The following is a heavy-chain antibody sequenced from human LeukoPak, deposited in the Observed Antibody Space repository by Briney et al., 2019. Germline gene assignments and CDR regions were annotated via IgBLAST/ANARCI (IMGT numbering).Heavy chain of an antibody. CDR2: ENQDGSQK. CDR3: ARDKSWAVDY. V-gene: IGHV3-7*05. Sequence: GGSLRLSCTASGFTFSDHWMHWVRQAPGKGLEWVASENQDGSQKHYVDSVRGRFTIFRDNAKNSLYLQLNSLRAEDTALYYCARDKSWAVDYWGQGTLVTVSS. CDR1: GFTFSDHW. J-gene: IGHJ4*02. D-gene: IGHD3-16*01.